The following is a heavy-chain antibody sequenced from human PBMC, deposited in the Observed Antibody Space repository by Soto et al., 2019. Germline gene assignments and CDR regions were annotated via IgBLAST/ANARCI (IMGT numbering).Heavy chain of an antibody. CDR2: ISTYDGSI. CDR3: ARDPATAYSSSSFDY. V-gene: IGHV1-18*04. Sequence: ASVKVSCKASGYTFTTYGIAWVRQAPGQGLEWMGWISTYDGSINYAQNIQGRVSMSTDPSTSTAYMELRNLRSDDTAIYYCARDPATAYSSSSFDYWGQGTLVTVSS. CDR1: GYTFTTYG. J-gene: IGHJ4*02. D-gene: IGHD2-21*01.